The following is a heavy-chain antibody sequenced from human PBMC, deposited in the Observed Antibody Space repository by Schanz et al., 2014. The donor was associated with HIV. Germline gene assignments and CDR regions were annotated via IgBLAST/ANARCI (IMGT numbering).Heavy chain of an antibody. V-gene: IGHV3-23*01. CDR3: VRGLLFQGFFDS. Sequence: EVQLLDSGGGLVQPGGSLRLSCVASGFTFNNYAMTWVRQAPGGGLEWLSYISVNGATREYADSVKGRFTISRDNSKNTLYLQMNSLRAEDTAVYYCVRGLLFQGFFDSWGQGALVTVSS. D-gene: IGHD3-10*01. J-gene: IGHJ4*02. CDR2: ISVNGATR. CDR1: GFTFNNYA.